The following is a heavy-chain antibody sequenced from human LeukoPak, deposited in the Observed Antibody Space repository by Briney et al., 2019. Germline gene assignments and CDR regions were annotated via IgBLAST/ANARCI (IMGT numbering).Heavy chain of an antibody. Sequence: GGSLRLSCAASGFTFSSYAMDWVRQAPGKGLEWVAVISYDGSNKYYADSVKGRFTISRDNSKNTLYLQMNSLRAEDTAVYYCARDLARDGYNYPLSYWGQGTLVTVSS. CDR2: ISYDGSNK. CDR1: GFTFSSYA. V-gene: IGHV3-30*04. CDR3: ARDLARDGYNYPLSY. D-gene: IGHD5-24*01. J-gene: IGHJ4*02.